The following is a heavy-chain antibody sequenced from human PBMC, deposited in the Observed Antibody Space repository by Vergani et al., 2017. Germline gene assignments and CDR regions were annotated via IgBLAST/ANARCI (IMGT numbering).Heavy chain of an antibody. V-gene: IGHV4-61*02. CDR1: GGSFSTGGQS. D-gene: IGHD3-9*01. J-gene: IGHJ5*02. CDR2: IYTSGAT. CDR3: ARQXYDILTGFPNWFDP. Sequence: QVQLQESGPGVVKPSQTLPLTCTVSGGSFSTGGQSWTWLRQSAGKGLEWIGRIYTSGATNYNPSLRSRAIMSVDASKKQFSLKLSSVTAADTAVYYCARQXYDILTGFPNWFDPWGQGTLVTVSS.